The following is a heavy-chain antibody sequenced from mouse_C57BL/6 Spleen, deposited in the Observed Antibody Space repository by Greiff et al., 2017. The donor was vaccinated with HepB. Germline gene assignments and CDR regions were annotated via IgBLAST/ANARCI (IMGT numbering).Heavy chain of an antibody. D-gene: IGHD2-3*01. V-gene: IGHV1-72*01. CDR2: IDPNSGGT. CDR3: AREDDGYYVDAMDY. J-gene: IGHJ4*01. Sequence: QVQLKQPGAELVKPGASVKLSCKASGYTFTSYWMHWVKQRPGRGLEWIGRIDPNSGGTKYNEKFKSKATLTVDKPSSTAYMQLSSLTSEDSAVYYCAREDDGYYVDAMDYWGQGTSVTVSS. CDR1: GYTFTSYW.